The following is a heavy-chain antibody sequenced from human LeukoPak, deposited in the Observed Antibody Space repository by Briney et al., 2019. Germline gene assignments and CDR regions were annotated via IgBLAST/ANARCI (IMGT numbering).Heavy chain of an antibody. V-gene: IGHV3-30*01. D-gene: IGHD6-13*01. Sequence: PGRSLRLSCAASGLTFSSYAMHWVRQAPGKGLEWVAVISYDGSNKYYADSVKGRFTISRDNSKNTLYLQMNSPRAEDTAVYYCARDAWYGQNFDPWGQGTLVTVSS. CDR1: GLTFSSYA. CDR3: ARDAWYGQNFDP. J-gene: IGHJ5*02. CDR2: ISYDGSNK.